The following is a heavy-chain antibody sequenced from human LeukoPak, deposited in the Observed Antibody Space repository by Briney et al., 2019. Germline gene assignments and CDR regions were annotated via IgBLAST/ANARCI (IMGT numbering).Heavy chain of an antibody. J-gene: IGHJ4*02. CDR2: MNPNSGNT. CDR3: ARGHEVRGERDFDY. D-gene: IGHD3-16*01. Sequence: ASVKVSCKASGYTFTSYDINWVRQATGQGLEWMGWMNPNSGNTGYAQKFQGRVTMTRNTSISTAYMELSSLRSEDTAVYYCARGHEVRGERDFDYWGQGTLVTVSS. CDR1: GYTFTSYD. V-gene: IGHV1-8*01.